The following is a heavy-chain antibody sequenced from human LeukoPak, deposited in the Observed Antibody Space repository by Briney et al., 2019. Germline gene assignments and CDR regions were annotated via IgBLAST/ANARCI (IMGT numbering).Heavy chain of an antibody. CDR1: GFTFSSYS. V-gene: IGHV3-21*01. CDR2: ITSSSSYI. J-gene: IGHJ4*02. D-gene: IGHD3-10*01. Sequence: GGSLRLSCAASGFTFSSYSMNWVRQAPGKGPEWVSSITSSSSYIYYADSVKGRFTISRDNAKNSLYLQMNSLRAEDTAVYYCARDRGYYFDYWGQGTLVTVSS. CDR3: ARDRGYYFDY.